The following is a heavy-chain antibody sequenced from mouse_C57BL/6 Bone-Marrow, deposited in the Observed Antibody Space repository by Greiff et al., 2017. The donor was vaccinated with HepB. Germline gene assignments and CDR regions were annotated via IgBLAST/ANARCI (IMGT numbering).Heavy chain of an antibody. CDR2: INPYNGGT. V-gene: IGHV1-19*01. J-gene: IGHJ1*03. Sequence: VQLQQSGPVLVKPGASVKMSCKASGYTFTDYYMNWVKQSHGKSLEWIGVINPYNGGTSYNQKFKGKATLTVDKSSSTAYMELNSLTSEDSAVYYCARRGYYGYFDVWGTGTTVTVSS. CDR1: GYTFTDYY. CDR3: ARRGYYGYFDV.